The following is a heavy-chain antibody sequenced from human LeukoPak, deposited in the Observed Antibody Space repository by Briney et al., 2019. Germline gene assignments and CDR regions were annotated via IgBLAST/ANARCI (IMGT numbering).Heavy chain of an antibody. D-gene: IGHD3-22*01. CDR2: IIPIFGTA. CDR3: ARGYAPEMYYYDSSGYYEGYFDY. Sequence: SVKVSCKASGYTFTGYYMHWVRQAPGQGLEWMGGIIPIFGTANYAQKFQGRVTITADKSTSTAYMELSSLRSEDTAVYYCARGYAPEMYYYDSSGYYEGYFDYWGQGTLVTVSS. J-gene: IGHJ4*02. CDR1: GYTFTGYY. V-gene: IGHV1-69*06.